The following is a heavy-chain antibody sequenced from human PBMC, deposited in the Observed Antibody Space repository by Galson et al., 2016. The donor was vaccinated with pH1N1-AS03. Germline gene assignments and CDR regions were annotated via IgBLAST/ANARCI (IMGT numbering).Heavy chain of an antibody. J-gene: IGHJ4*02. V-gene: IGHV1-18*01. D-gene: IGHD4-23*01. Sequence: SVKVSCKASGYTFTNYGISWVRQAPGQGLEWMGWISAYNGNTNYAQKLQGRVTLTTDTSTSTAYMELRSLRSADTALYYCARGWPDYGGDSFLGWDHWGQGSLVTVSS. CDR3: ARGWPDYGGDSFLGWDH. CDR1: GYTFTNYG. CDR2: ISAYNGNT.